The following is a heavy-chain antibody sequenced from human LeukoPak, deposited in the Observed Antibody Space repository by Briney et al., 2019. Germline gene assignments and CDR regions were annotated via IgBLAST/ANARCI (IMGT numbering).Heavy chain of an antibody. CDR3: ARRRSLSSWYLDYFDY. V-gene: IGHV6-1*01. J-gene: IGHJ4*02. Sequence: SQTLSLTCAISGDSVSSNSAAWNWIRQSPSRGLEWLGRTYYRSKWYNDYAVSVKSRITINPDTSKNQFSLKLSSVTAADTAVYYCARRRSLSSWYLDYFDYWGQGTLVTVSS. CDR2: TYYRSKWYN. CDR1: GDSVSSNSAA. D-gene: IGHD6-13*01.